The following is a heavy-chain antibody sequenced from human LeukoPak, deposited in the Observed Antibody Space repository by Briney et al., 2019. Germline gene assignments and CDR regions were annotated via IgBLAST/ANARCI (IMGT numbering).Heavy chain of an antibody. CDR3: ARSDYGDYSPVDY. J-gene: IGHJ4*02. CDR1: GFTFSSYS. D-gene: IGHD4-17*01. V-gene: IGHV3-48*04. Sequence: HPGGSLRLSCAASGFTFSSYSMNWVRQAPGKGLEWVSYISSSGSTIYYADSVKGRFTISRDNAKNSLYLQMNSLRAEDTAVYYCARSDYGDYSPVDYWGQGTLVTVSS. CDR2: ISSSGSTI.